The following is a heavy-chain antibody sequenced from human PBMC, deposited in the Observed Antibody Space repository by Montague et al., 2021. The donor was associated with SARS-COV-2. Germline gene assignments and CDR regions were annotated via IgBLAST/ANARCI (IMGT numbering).Heavy chain of an antibody. CDR2: ISYTGST. CDR1: GDSMSGSNSY. D-gene: IGHD3-10*01. CDR3: ARSAMIRGVFTSWFDP. Sequence: SETLSLTCSVSGDSMSGSNSYWGWIRQPPGKGLESIGSISYTGSTSYNASLKSRVTMPVDTSKNEFSLRLSSVTASDTAIYYCARSAMIRGVFTSWFDPWGQGTLVTVSS. V-gene: IGHV4-39*01. J-gene: IGHJ5*02.